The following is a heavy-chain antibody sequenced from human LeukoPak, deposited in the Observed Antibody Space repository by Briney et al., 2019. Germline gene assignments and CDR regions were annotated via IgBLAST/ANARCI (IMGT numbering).Heavy chain of an antibody. CDR1: GGSFSGYY. CDR2: INHSGST. J-gene: IGHJ3*02. CDR3: ARVYYDILTGYYNDAFDM. Sequence: PSETLSLTCAVYGGSFSGYYWSWIRQPPGKGLEWIGEINHSGSTNYNPSLKSRVIISVDTSKNQFSLRLSSVTAADTAVYFCARVYYDILTGYYNDAFDMWGQGTMVTVSS. D-gene: IGHD3-9*01. V-gene: IGHV4-34*01.